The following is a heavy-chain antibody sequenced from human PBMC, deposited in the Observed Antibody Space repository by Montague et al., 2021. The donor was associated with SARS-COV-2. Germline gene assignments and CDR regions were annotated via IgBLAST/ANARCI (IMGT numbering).Heavy chain of an antibody. CDR2: IFYRGTT. Sequence: SETLSLTCTVSGDSLTYFYWSWIRQSPGKGLEWIGNIFYRGTTNYNPSLKSRVTISVDTSKNQFSLNLTSVTAADTAVYYCVRGATRTFDYWGQGTLVTVPP. CDR1: GDSLTYFY. J-gene: IGHJ4*02. CDR3: VRGATRTFDY. V-gene: IGHV4-59*01. D-gene: IGHD2-2*01.